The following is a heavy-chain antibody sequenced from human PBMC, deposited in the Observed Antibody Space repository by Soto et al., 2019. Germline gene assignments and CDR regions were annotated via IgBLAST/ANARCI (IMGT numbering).Heavy chain of an antibody. CDR1: GFTFSSYG. CDR3: AKDGSIAVAAPYWYFDL. V-gene: IGHV3-30*18. Sequence: GGSLRLSCAASGFTFSSYGMHWVRQAPGKGLEWVAVISYDGSNKYYADSVKGRFTISRDNSKNTLYLQMNSLRAEDTAVYYCAKDGSIAVAAPYWYFDLWGRGTLVTVSS. D-gene: IGHD6-19*01. J-gene: IGHJ2*01. CDR2: ISYDGSNK.